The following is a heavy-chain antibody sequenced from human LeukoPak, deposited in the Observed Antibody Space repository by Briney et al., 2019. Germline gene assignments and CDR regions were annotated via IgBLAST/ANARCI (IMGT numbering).Heavy chain of an antibody. CDR2: IYISGST. CDR3: ASLQDRSAEYFQH. D-gene: IGHD6-13*01. CDR1: GGSISSYY. Sequence: PSETLSLTCTVSGGSISSYYWSWIRQPAGKGLEWIGRIYISGSTNYNPSLKSRVTMSVDTSKNQFSLKLSSVTAADTAVYYCASLQDRSAEYFQHWGQGTLVTVSS. J-gene: IGHJ1*01. V-gene: IGHV4-4*07.